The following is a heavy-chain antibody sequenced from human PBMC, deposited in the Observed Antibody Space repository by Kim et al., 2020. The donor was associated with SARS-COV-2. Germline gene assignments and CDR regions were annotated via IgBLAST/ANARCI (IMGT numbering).Heavy chain of an antibody. V-gene: IGHV3-23*01. Sequence: GGSLRLSCAASGFTFSSYAMSWVRQAPGKGLEWVSAISGSGGSTYYADSVKGRFTISRDNSKNTLYLQMNSLRAEDTAVYYCAKAGFSSSWSQYYYYGMDVWGQGTTVTVSS. D-gene: IGHD6-13*01. CDR1: GFTFSSYA. J-gene: IGHJ6*02. CDR3: AKAGFSSSWSQYYYYGMDV. CDR2: ISGSGGST.